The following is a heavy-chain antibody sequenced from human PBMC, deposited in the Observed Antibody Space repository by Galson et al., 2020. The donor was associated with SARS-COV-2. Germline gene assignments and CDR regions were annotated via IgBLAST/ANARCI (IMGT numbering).Heavy chain of an antibody. CDR1: GYSFTGHY. J-gene: IGHJ4*02. CDR3: ARNRGASELDY. D-gene: IGHD1-26*01. Sequence: ASVKVSCKASGYSFTGHYMQWVRQAPGQGLVWMGWINPKSGVTKYAQEFQGRVSMPSDMSITTAYMELNWLRSDDTAVYYCARNRGASELDYWGEGTLVTISA. V-gene: IGHV1-2*02. CDR2: INPKSGVT.